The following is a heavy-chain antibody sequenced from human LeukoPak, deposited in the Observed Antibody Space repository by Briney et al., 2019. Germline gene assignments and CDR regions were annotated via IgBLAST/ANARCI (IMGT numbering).Heavy chain of an antibody. V-gene: IGHV4-59*08. Sequence: PSETLSLTCTVSGGSISSYYWSWIRQPPGKGLEWIGYIYYSGSTNYNPSLKSRVTISVDTSKNQFSLKLSSVTAADTAVYYCASSYYYDSSGYYVPYFDYWGQGTLVTVSS. J-gene: IGHJ4*02. D-gene: IGHD3-22*01. CDR2: IYYSGST. CDR3: ASSYYYDSSGYYVPYFDY. CDR1: GGSISSYY.